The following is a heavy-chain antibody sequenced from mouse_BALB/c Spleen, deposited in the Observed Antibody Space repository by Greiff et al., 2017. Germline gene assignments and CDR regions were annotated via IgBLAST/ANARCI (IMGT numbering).Heavy chain of an antibody. Sequence: VQLQQSGPELVKPGASVKMSCKASGYTFTSYVMHWVQQKPGQGLEWIGYINPYNDGTKYNEKFKGQATLTSDKSSSTAYMELSSLTSEDSAVYYCARRGYGSSYRYFDVWGAGTTVTVSS. V-gene: IGHV1-14*01. CDR1: GYTFTSYV. D-gene: IGHD1-1*01. CDR3: ARRGYGSSYRYFDV. CDR2: INPYNDGT. J-gene: IGHJ1*01.